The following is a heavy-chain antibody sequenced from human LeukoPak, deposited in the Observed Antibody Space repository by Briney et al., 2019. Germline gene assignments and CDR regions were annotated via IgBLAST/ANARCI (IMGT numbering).Heavy chain of an antibody. CDR3: ARGWGAVAENKFDY. D-gene: IGHD6-19*01. V-gene: IGHV4-4*02. J-gene: IGHJ4*02. Sequence: SETLSLTCAVSGGSISSSNWWSWVRQPPGKGLEWIGEIYHSGSTNYNPSLKSRVTISVDKSKNQFSLKLSSVTAADTAVYYCARGWGAVAENKFDYWGQGTLVTVSS. CDR2: IYHSGST. CDR1: GGSISSSNW.